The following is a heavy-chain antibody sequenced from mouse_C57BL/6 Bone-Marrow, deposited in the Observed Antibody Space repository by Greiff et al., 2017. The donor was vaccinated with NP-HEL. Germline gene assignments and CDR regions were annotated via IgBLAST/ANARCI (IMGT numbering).Heavy chain of an antibody. Sequence: QVQLQQSGPELVKPGASVKISCKASGYAFSSSWMNWVKQRPGKGLEWIGRIYPGDGATNYNGKFKGKATLTADKSSSTAYMQLSSLTSEDSAVYFGAREKTITTVVATGFDYWGQGTTLTVSS. CDR2: IYPGDGAT. D-gene: IGHD1-1*01. V-gene: IGHV1-82*01. J-gene: IGHJ2*01. CDR3: AREKTITTVVATGFDY. CDR1: GYAFSSSW.